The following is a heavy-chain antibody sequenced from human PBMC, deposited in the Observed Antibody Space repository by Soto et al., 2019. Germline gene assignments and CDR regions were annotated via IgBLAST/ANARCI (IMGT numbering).Heavy chain of an antibody. Sequence: VASVKVSCKASGYTFTSYGISWVRQAPGQGLEWMGWISAYNGNTNYAQKLQGRVTMTTDTSTSTAYMELRSLRSDDTAVYYCARDTGATLKPSYFDYWGQGTLVTVSS. D-gene: IGHD1-26*01. CDR2: ISAYNGNT. CDR3: ARDTGATLKPSYFDY. CDR1: GYTFTSYG. J-gene: IGHJ4*02. V-gene: IGHV1-18*01.